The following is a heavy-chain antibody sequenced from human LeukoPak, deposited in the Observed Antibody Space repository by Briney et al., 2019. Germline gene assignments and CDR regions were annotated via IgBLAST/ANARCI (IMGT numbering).Heavy chain of an antibody. Sequence: PGGSLRLSCAASGFTFSSYNMNWVRQAPGKGLEWVSYISTSSSTIYYADSVKGRFTISSDNAKNSLFLQMNSLRAEDTAVYYCARDENTSYDSGYYYYYMDVWGKGTTVTVSS. J-gene: IGHJ6*03. CDR3: ARDENTSYDSGYYYYYMDV. CDR1: GFTFSSYN. CDR2: ISTSSSTI. D-gene: IGHD3-22*01. V-gene: IGHV3-48*04.